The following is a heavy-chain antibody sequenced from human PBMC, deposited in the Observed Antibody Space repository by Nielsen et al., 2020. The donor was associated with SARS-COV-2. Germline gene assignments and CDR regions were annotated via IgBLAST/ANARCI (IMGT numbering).Heavy chain of an antibody. J-gene: IGHJ3*02. V-gene: IGHV4-4*02. D-gene: IGHD6-6*01. CDR1: GGSVSSNDW. Sequence: SETLSLTCAVSGGSVSSNDWWTWVRQPPGKGLEWIADIYYSGATNYNPSLKSRVTISADTSKNQFSLKLRSVTAADTAVYYCAREYSSSPGSFDIWGQGTIVTVSS. CDR2: IYYSGAT. CDR3: AREYSSSPGSFDI.